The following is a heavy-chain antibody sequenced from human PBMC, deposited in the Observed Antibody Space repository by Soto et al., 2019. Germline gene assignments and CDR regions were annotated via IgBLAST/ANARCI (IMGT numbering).Heavy chain of an antibody. V-gene: IGHV4-39*01. CDR3: ARHNGPLYVGYYYDMDV. J-gene: IGHJ6*02. CDR1: GGSISSSIYY. D-gene: IGHD3-16*01. Sequence: SETLSLTCTVSGGSISSSIYYWGWIRQPPGKGLEWIGSIYYSGYTYYNPSLKSRVTISVDTSKNQLSLKLSSVTAADTAVYYCARHNGPLYVGYYYDMDVWGQGTTVTVSS. CDR2: IYYSGYT.